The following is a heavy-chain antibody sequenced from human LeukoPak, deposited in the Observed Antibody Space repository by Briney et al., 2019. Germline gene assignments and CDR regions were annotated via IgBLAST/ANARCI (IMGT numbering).Heavy chain of an antibody. D-gene: IGHD3-16*01. J-gene: IGHJ1*01. CDR3: PRDPADDLQH. V-gene: IGHV3-53*01. CDR1: GFTVSSNY. Sequence: GGSLRLSCAASGFTVSSNYMSWVRQPPGKGLEWVSVIYSGGSTYYADSVKGRFTISRDNSKNTLYLQMNSLRAEDTAVYYCPRDPADDLQHWGQGTLVTVSS. CDR2: IYSGGST.